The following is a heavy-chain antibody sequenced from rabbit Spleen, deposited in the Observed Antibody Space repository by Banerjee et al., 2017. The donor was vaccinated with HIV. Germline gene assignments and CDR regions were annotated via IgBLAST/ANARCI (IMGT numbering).Heavy chain of an antibody. V-gene: IGHV1S45*01. Sequence: QEQVLESGGGLVKPEGSLTLTCKASGFSFSSSDYICWVRQAPGKGLEWISCIAGSSSDFTYSATWAKGRFTCSKTSSTTVTLQMTSLTVADTATYFCARDTGSSFSSYGMDLWGPGTLVTVS. D-gene: IGHD8-1*01. CDR3: ARDTGSSFSSYGMDL. CDR1: GFSFSSSDY. J-gene: IGHJ6*01. CDR2: IAGSSSDFT.